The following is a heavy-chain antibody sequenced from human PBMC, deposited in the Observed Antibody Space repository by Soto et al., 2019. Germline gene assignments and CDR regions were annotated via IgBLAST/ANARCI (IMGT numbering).Heavy chain of an antibody. CDR3: ARHPRQLWLNSFDE. CDR1: GGSISSSSYY. CDR2: IYYSGST. J-gene: IGHJ4*02. D-gene: IGHD5-18*01. Sequence: PSETLSLTCTVSGGSISSSSYYWGWIRQPPGKGLEWIGSIYYSGSTYYNPSLKSRVTISVDTSKNQFSLKLSSVSAADTAVYYCARHPRQLWLNSFDEWGQGTLVTVSS. V-gene: IGHV4-39*01.